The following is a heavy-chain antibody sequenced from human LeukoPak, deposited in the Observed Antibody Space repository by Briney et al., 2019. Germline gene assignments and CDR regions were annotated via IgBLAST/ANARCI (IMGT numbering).Heavy chain of an antibody. CDR3: ARGVGYCSTTTCWQHAFDI. V-gene: IGHV1-69*13. CDR1: GGTFRSYA. CDR2: IIPIFGTA. J-gene: IGHJ3*02. D-gene: IGHD2-2*01. Sequence: ASVKVSCKASGGTFRSYAISWVRQAPGQGLEWMGGIIPIFGTADYAQKFQGRVTITADESTSTAYMELSSLRSEDTAVYYCARGVGYCSTTTCWQHAFDIWGQGTMVTVSS.